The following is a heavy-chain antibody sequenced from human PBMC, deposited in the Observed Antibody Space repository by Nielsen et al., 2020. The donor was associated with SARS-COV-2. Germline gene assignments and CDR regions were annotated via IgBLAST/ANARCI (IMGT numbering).Heavy chain of an antibody. CDR3: ATLEGCSSSSCWRGDYFGLDV. D-gene: IGHD2-2*01. Sequence: RQAPGKGLEWIGTIYYSGSTNYHPSLSSRVTISMDTSKNQFSLKLNSVTAADTAVYFCATLEGCSSSSCWRGDYFGLDVWGHGTTVTVSS. CDR2: IYYSGST. V-gene: IGHV4-39*07. J-gene: IGHJ6*02.